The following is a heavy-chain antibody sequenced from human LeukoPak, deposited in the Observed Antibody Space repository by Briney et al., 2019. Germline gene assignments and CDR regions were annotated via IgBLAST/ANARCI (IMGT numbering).Heavy chain of an antibody. D-gene: IGHD2-15*01. V-gene: IGHV3-7*01. CDR2: IKQDGSEK. CDR1: GFTFSSDW. Sequence: GGSLRLSCAASGFTFSSDWMSWVRQAPGKGLEWVANIKQDGSEKYYVDSVKGRFTISRDNAKNSLYLQMNSLRAEDTAVYYCARDRSGGSCYLDYWGQGTLVTVSS. CDR3: ARDRSGGSCYLDY. J-gene: IGHJ4*02.